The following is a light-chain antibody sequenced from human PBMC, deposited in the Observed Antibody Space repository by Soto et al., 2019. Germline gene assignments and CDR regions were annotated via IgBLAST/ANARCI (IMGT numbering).Light chain of an antibody. Sequence: EIVLTQSPGTLSLSPGERATFSCRASQSVNSWFLAWYQQKPGQAPRLLIYGASSRATGIPDRFSGSGSGTDFTLTISRLEPEDFAVYYCHYYDDSPPFPFGPGTKVDIK. CDR2: GAS. CDR3: HYYDDSPPFP. J-gene: IGKJ3*01. V-gene: IGKV3-20*01. CDR1: QSVNSWF.